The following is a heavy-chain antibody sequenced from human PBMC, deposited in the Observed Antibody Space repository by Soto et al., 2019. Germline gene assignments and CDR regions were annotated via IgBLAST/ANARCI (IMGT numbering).Heavy chain of an antibody. CDR1: GFTFSSYG. V-gene: IGHV3-23*01. J-gene: IGHJ4*02. CDR2: ISGSGSDT. Sequence: EVQLLESGGDLAQPGGSLTLSCAASGFTFSSYGMTWVRQAPGKGLEWVSGISGSGSDTFYADAVKGRFAISRDNSKNTLYLQMNSLRGEDTAVYYCAKVGDALNTEVFSRNFDYWGQGTLVTVSS. CDR3: AKVGDALNTEVFSRNFDY. D-gene: IGHD3-10*01.